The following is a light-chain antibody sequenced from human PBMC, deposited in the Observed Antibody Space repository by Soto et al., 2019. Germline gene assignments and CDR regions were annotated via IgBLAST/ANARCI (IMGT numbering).Light chain of an antibody. CDR2: GST. CDR3: QQSFSIPYT. Sequence: DIQMTQSPASLSASVGDRVTITCRASQRISNNLNWYQQKPGKAPKLLIYGSTNLQSGVTSRFSGSGSGTEFTLTISGLQPEDIATYYCQQSFSIPYTFGQGTKQGSN. V-gene: IGKV1-39*01. CDR1: QRISNN. J-gene: IGKJ2*01.